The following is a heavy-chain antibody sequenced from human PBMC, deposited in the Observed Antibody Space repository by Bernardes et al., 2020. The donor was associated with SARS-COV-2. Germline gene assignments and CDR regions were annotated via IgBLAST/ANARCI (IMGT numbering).Heavy chain of an antibody. CDR1: GFTFSSYG. J-gene: IGHJ4*02. D-gene: IGHD3-9*01. Sequence: GGSLRLSCAASGFTFSSYGMHWVRQAPGKGLEWVAVISYDGSNKYYADSVKGRFTISRDNAKNSLYLQMTSLRAEDTAVYYCARDQHYDILTGYYSYWGQGTLVTVSS. V-gene: IGHV3-30*03. CDR2: ISYDGSNK. CDR3: ARDQHYDILTGYYSY.